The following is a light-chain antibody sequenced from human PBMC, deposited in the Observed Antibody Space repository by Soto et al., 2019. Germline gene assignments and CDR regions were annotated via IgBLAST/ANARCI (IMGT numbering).Light chain of an antibody. CDR2: DAS. V-gene: IGKV1-5*01. CDR1: QSINTW. CDR3: QQYDGH. J-gene: IGKJ2*01. Sequence: DIQMTQSPSTVSASVGDRVTITCRASQSINTWLAWYQQKPGKAPRVLIYDASSLQSGVPSRFSGSGSGTEFTLTISSLEPDDFATYYCQQYDGHFGQGNKLEIK.